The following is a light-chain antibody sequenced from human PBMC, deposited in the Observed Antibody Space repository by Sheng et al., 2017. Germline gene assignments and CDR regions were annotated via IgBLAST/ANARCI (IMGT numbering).Light chain of an antibody. J-gene: IGLJ1*01. Sequence: QSALTQPASVSGSPGQSITISCTGTSSDVGDYNYVSWYQQHPGKAPKLMIYDVSNRPSGVSNRFSASKSGNTASLTISGLQVEDEADYYCCSYTSSTTSVFGTGTRVTVL. V-gene: IGLV2-14*01. CDR2: DVS. CDR3: CSYTSSTTSV. CDR1: SSDVGDYNY.